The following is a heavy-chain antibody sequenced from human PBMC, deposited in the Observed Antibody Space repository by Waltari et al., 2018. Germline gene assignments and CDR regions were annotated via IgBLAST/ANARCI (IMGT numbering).Heavy chain of an antibody. CDR3: AKDRDSSGWYRFDY. CDR1: GFTFTPHA. V-gene: IGHV3-23*01. CDR2: ISGSGGST. J-gene: IGHJ4*02. Sequence: EVQLLASGGGLVQPGGSLGSPCGASGFTFTPHALNWVRPAPGKGLEWVSVISGSGGSTYYADSVKGRFAISRDNSKNTLYLQMNSLRAEDTAVYYCAKDRDSSGWYRFDYWGQGTLVTVSS. D-gene: IGHD6-19*01.